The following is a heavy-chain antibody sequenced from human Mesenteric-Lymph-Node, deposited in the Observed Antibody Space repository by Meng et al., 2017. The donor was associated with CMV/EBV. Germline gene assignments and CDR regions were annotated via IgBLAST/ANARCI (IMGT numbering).Heavy chain of an antibody. D-gene: IGHD1-26*01. J-gene: IGHJ4*02. CDR1: GGSFSGYY. CDR2: INHSGST. V-gene: IGHV4-34*01. CDR3: ARVPVGASYYFDY. Sequence: SETLSLTCAVYGGSFSGYYWSWIRQPPGKGLEWIGEINHSGSTNYNPSLKSRVTISVDTSKNQFSLKLSSVTAADSAMYYCARVPVGASYYFDYWGQGRLVTVSS.